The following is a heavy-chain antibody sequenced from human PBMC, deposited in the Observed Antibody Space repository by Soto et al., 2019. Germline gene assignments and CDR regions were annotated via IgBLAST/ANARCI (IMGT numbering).Heavy chain of an antibody. D-gene: IGHD6-13*01. J-gene: IGHJ6*02. Sequence: VASVKVSCKASGYTFTGYYMHWVRQAPGQGLEWMGWINPNSGGTNYAQKFQGWVTMTRDTSISTAYMELSRLRSDDTAVYYCARGIAAAGLLYYYGMDVWGQGTTVTVSS. CDR2: INPNSGGT. V-gene: IGHV1-2*04. CDR1: GYTFTGYY. CDR3: ARGIAAAGLLYYYGMDV.